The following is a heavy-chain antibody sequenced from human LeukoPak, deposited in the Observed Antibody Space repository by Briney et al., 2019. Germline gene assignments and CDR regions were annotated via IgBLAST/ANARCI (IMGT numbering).Heavy chain of an antibody. Sequence: GGSLRLSCAVSGFTFSNYAIHWVRQAPGKGLEWVAFISYDGIIKYYADSVKGRFTISRDNSQNTLDLQMNSLRAEDTAVYYCARGSFYALVVPAAFIDYWGQGTLVTVSS. CDR3: ARGSFYALVVPAAFIDY. D-gene: IGHD2-2*01. CDR1: GFTFSNYA. CDR2: ISYDGIIK. V-gene: IGHV3-30-3*01. J-gene: IGHJ4*02.